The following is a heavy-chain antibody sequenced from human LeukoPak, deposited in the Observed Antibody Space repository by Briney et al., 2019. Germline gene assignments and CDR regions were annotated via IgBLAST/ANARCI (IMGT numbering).Heavy chain of an antibody. CDR1: GYSFTDYD. J-gene: IGHJ4*02. CDR3: ARSGPISLRF. V-gene: IGHV1-8*01. CDR2: MNPKTDNT. D-gene: IGHD2/OR15-2a*01. Sequence: GASVKVSCKTSGYSFTDYDIHWVRQATGQGLEWMGWMNPKTDNTEYAQKFQGRVTLTWTTSISTAYMELSSLESEDTAVYFCARSGPISLRFWGQGTLVTVSS.